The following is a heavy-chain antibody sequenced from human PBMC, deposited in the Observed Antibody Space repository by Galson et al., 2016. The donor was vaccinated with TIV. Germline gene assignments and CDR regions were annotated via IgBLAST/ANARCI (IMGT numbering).Heavy chain of an antibody. V-gene: IGHV1-69*04. J-gene: IGHJ6*03. D-gene: IGHD3-3*01. Sequence: SVKVSCKASGGTFSSFPISWVRQAPGQGLEWMGRIIPILGIANYAQKFQGRLSIIADKSTSTAYMEMSSLRSEDTAVYYWASDHEGDSWSGSYRVGYYDFMDVWGQGTTVTVSS. CDR1: GGTFSSFP. CDR3: ASDHEGDSWSGSYRVGYYDFMDV. CDR2: IIPILGIA.